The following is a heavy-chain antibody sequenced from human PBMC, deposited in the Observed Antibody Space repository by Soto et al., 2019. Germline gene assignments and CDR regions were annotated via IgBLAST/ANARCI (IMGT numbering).Heavy chain of an antibody. V-gene: IGHV3-9*01. Sequence: GGSLRLSCAASGFTFDDYAMHWVRQAPGKGLEWVSGISWNSGSIGYADSVKGRFTISRDNAKNSLYLQMNSLRAEDTALYYCAKLRVSDYGDYVTGVAFDIWGQGTMVTVSS. CDR3: AKLRVSDYGDYVTGVAFDI. D-gene: IGHD4-17*01. CDR2: ISWNSGSI. CDR1: GFTFDDYA. J-gene: IGHJ3*02.